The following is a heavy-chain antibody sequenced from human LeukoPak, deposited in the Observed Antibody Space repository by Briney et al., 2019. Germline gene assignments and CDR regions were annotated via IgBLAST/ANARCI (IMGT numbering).Heavy chain of an antibody. Sequence: GGSLRLSCTASGFTFTNYWLNWVRQAPGKGLEWVANIKQDGSEKYYVDSVKGRFTISRDNSKSTLYLQMNSLRAEDTAIYYCARSIPRYDGSAYYPDYWGQGTLVTVSS. V-gene: IGHV3-7*01. D-gene: IGHD3-22*01. CDR3: ARSIPRYDGSAYYPDY. CDR2: IKQDGSEK. J-gene: IGHJ4*02. CDR1: GFTFTNYW.